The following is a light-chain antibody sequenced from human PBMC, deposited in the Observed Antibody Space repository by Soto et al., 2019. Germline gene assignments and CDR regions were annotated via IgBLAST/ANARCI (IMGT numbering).Light chain of an antibody. J-gene: IGKJ1*01. CDR3: QQYNYWPRT. Sequence: EIVMTQSPATLSVSPGERATLSCRASQSVSSNLAWYQQKPGQAPRLLIYDASTRATGIPARFSGSGSGTEFTLTISSLQSEDFAVYYCQQYNYWPRTFGQGTKMEIK. CDR2: DAS. CDR1: QSVSSN. V-gene: IGKV3-15*01.